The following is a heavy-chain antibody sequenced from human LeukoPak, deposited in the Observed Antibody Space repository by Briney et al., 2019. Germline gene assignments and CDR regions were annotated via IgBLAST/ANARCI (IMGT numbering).Heavy chain of an antibody. Sequence: SETLSLTCTVSGGSISSYYWSWIRQPPGKGLEWIGYIYYSGSTNYNPSLKSRVTISVDTSKNQFSLKLTSVTAADTAVYYCARVSSSWYQDWYFDLWGRGTLVTVSS. CDR1: GGSISSYY. V-gene: IGHV4-59*01. D-gene: IGHD6-13*01. CDR3: ARVSSSWYQDWYFDL. J-gene: IGHJ2*01. CDR2: IYYSGST.